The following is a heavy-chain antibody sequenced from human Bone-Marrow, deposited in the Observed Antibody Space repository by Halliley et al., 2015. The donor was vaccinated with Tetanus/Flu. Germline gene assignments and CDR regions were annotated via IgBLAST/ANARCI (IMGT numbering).Heavy chain of an antibody. V-gene: IGHV5-51*01. J-gene: IGHJ4*02. CDR2: IYAGDSDT. CDR1: GYIFSTYW. Sequence: QLVQSGAEVTKSGESLRISCKASGYIFSTYWIAWVRQAPGKGLEWMGIIYAGDSDTRYSPSFQGQVTISADKSITTAFLQWSSLKASDSAMYYCARGGWELRNFDYWGQGTLVTVSS. D-gene: IGHD1-26*01. CDR3: ARGGWELRNFDY.